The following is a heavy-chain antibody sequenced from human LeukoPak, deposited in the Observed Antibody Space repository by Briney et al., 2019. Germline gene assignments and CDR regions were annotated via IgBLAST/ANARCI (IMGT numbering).Heavy chain of an antibody. CDR2: ISYSGTT. Sequence: SETLSLTCTVSGGSISSGGDYWSWIRQHPGKGLEWIGYISYSGTTYYNPSLKSRLTKSLDTSKNQFSLKLTSVTAADTAVYYCARHFSGLSSNIDYWGQGTLVTVSS. V-gene: IGHV4-31*03. D-gene: IGHD3-10*01. CDR3: ARHFSGLSSNIDY. J-gene: IGHJ4*02. CDR1: GGSISSGGDY.